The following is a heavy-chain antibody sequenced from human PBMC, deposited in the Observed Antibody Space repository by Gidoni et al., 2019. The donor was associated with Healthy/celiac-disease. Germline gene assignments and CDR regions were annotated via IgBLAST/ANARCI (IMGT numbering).Heavy chain of an antibody. D-gene: IGHD6-19*01. V-gene: IGHV4-59*01. Sequence: QVQLQESGPGLVKPSETLSLTCTVSGGSISSYYWSWIRQPPGKGLEWIGYIYYSGSTNYNPSLKSRVTISVDTSKNQFSLKLSSVTAADTAVYYCARASLDSSGWYFLDYWGQGTLVTVSS. CDR1: GGSISSYY. CDR2: IYYSGST. CDR3: ARASLDSSGWYFLDY. J-gene: IGHJ4*02.